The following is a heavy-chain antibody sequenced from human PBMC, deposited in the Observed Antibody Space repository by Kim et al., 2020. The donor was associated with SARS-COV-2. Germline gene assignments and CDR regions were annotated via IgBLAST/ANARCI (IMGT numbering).Heavy chain of an antibody. CDR3: ASQEGFGESYYFDY. D-gene: IGHD3-10*01. J-gene: IGHJ4*02. V-gene: IGHV3-23*01. Sequence: ADAVKGRFTISRDNSKNTLYLQMNSLRAEDTAVYYCASQEGFGESYYFDYWGQGTLVTVSS.